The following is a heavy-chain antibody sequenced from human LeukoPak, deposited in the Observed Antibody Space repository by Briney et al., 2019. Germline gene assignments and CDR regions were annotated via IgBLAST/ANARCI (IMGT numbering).Heavy chain of an antibody. CDR3: STRYYDTSGDTRGI. Sequence: GGSLRLSCAASGFTFSNAWMTWVRQAPGKGLEWVGHIKSRTDGGTAEYAAPVKGRFTISRDDSKNTLYLQMNSLKTEDTAVYYCSTRYYDTSGDTRGIWGQGTMVTVSS. CDR1: GFTFSNAW. V-gene: IGHV3-15*01. J-gene: IGHJ3*02. D-gene: IGHD3-22*01. CDR2: IKSRTDGGTA.